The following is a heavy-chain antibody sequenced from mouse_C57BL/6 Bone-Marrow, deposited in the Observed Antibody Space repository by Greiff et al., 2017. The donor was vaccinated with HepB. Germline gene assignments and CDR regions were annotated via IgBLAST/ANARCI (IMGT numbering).Heavy chain of an antibody. CDR1: GFTFSDYY. D-gene: IGHD2-5*01. Sequence: EVQVVESEGGLVQPGSSMKLSCTASGFTFSDYYMAWVRQVPEKGLEWVANINYDGSSTYYLDSLKSRFIISRDNAKNILYLQMSSLKSEDTATYYCARYSNYGYAMDYWGQGTSVTVSS. V-gene: IGHV5-16*01. CDR2: INYDGSST. J-gene: IGHJ4*01. CDR3: ARYSNYGYAMDY.